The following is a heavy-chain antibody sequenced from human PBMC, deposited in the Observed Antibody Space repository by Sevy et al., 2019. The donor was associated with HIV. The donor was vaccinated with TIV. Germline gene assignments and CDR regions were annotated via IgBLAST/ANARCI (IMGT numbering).Heavy chain of an antibody. CDR3: ARVDAYYDNGLDP. CDR1: GFTFSSYE. CDR2: ISTSGNTK. J-gene: IGHJ5*02. D-gene: IGHD3-16*01. V-gene: IGHV3-48*03. Sequence: GGSLRLSCEASGFTFSSYEMNWVRQAPGKGREWISYISTSGNTKYYADSVKGRFTISRDDAKNSLYLQMNSLRAEDTALYYCARVDAYYDNGLDPWGQGTLVTVSS.